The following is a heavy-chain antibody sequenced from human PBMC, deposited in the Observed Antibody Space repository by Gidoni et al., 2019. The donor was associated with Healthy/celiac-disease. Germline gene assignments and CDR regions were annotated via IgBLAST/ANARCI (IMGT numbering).Heavy chain of an antibody. J-gene: IGHJ6*02. V-gene: IGHV1-69*06. Sequence: QVQLVQSGAEVKKPGSSVKVSCKASGGPFSSYAISWVRQAPGQGLEWMGGIIPSFGTANYAQKFQGRVTITADKSTSTAYMELSSLRSEDTAVYYCARELQQLSYYYYGMDVWGQGTTVTVSS. CDR1: GGPFSSYA. CDR3: ARELQQLSYYYYGMDV. D-gene: IGHD6-13*01. CDR2: IIPSFGTA.